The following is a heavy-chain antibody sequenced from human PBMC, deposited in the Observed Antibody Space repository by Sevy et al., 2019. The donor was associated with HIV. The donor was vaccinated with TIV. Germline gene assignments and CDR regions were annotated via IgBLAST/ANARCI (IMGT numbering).Heavy chain of an antibody. D-gene: IGHD3-16*01. J-gene: IGHJ4*02. CDR2: ISASGAST. CDR3: AKAGDVYVWGSFHLDY. Sequence: GGSLRLSCAASGFSFTNYAMAWVRQAPGKGLEWVSSISASGASTYYADSVKDRFTISRDISKNTLYLHLNSLRADDTALYYCAKAGDVYVWGSFHLDYWGQGTLVTVSS. CDR1: GFSFTNYA. V-gene: IGHV3-23*01.